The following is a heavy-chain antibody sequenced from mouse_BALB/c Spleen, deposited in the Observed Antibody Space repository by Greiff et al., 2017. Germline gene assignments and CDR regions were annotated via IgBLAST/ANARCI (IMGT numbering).Heavy chain of an antibody. CDR3: ARADYYGSSYDAMDY. V-gene: IGHV2-9*02. Sequence: VKLMESGPGLVAPSQSLSITCTVSGFSLTSYGVHWVRQPPGKGLEWLGVIWAGGSTNYNSALMSRLSISKDNSKSQVFLKMNSLQTDDTAMYYCARADYYGSSYDAMDYWGQGTSVTVSS. J-gene: IGHJ4*01. D-gene: IGHD1-1*01. CDR1: GFSLTSYG. CDR2: IWAGGST.